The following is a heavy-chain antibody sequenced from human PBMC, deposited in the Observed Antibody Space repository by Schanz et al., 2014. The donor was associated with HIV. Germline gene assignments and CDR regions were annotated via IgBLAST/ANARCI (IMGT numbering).Heavy chain of an antibody. J-gene: IGHJ6*02. Sequence: VQLVESGGGLVQPGGSLRLSCAASGFTFRSYGMHWVRQAPGKGLEWGAVISYDGSNKYYADSGKGRFTISRDNSKNTLYLQMNSLRAEDTAVYYCAKCPTMVRGTGMDVWGQGTTVTVS. CDR2: ISYDGSNK. CDR3: AKCPTMVRGTGMDV. D-gene: IGHD3-10*01. V-gene: IGHV3-30*18. CDR1: GFTFRSYG.